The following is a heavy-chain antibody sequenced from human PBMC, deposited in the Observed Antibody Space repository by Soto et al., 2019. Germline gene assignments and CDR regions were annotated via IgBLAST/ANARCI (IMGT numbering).Heavy chain of an antibody. V-gene: IGHV3-11*06. CDR3: ARAGVVAVSGTSHNWFDP. Sequence: QAQLVESGGGLVKPGGSLRLSCAASGFTFSDYYMSWIRQSPGKGLEWVSYISSGAGYTDYAASVKGRFTISRDNAKNLLYLQMTSLRGDDTAVYFCARAGVVAVSGTSHNWFDPWGQGTLVTVSS. J-gene: IGHJ5*02. CDR1: GFTFSDYY. D-gene: IGHD6-19*01. CDR2: ISSGAGYT.